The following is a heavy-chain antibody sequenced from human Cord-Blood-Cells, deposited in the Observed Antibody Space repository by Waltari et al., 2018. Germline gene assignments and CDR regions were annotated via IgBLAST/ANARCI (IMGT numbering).Heavy chain of an antibody. D-gene: IGHD6-13*01. V-gene: IGHV4-59*01. J-gene: IGHJ4*02. CDR1: GGSISSYY. Sequence: QVQLQESGPGLVKPSETLSLTCTVSGGSISSYYWSWIRQPPGKGLEWIGYIYYSGSTNYNPSLKSRVTISVDTSKNQFSLKLSSVTAADTAVYYCARGDSSWYYWGQGTLVTVSS. CDR3: ARGDSSWYY. CDR2: IYYSGST.